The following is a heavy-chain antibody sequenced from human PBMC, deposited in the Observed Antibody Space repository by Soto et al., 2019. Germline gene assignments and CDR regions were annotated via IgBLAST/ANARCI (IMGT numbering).Heavy chain of an antibody. Sequence: QVQLVESGGGVVQPGRSLRLSCAASGFIFSNYGMRWVRQAPGKGLECVALIWSDGTNEHYVASVKGRFTISRDNSKNTLYLQMNSLTVEDTAVYYCARGPLINTRTAFDIWGQGTMVIVSS. J-gene: IGHJ3*02. CDR2: IWSDGTNE. CDR3: ARGPLINTRTAFDI. CDR1: GFIFSNYG. D-gene: IGHD3-16*01. V-gene: IGHV3-33*01.